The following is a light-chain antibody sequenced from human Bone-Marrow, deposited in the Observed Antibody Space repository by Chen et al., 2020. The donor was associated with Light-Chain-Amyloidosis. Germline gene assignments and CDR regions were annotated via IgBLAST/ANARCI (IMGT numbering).Light chain of an antibody. CDR2: DDS. J-gene: IGLJ3*02. V-gene: IGLV3-21*02. Sequence: SYVLTQPSSVSVAPGQTATIACGGNNIGSTSVHWYQQTPGQAPLLVVYDDSDRPSGIPARLSGSNWGNTGTLTSSRVEAGDEADYYCQVWDRSSDRPVFGGGTKLTVL. CDR1: NIGSTS. CDR3: QVWDRSSDRPV.